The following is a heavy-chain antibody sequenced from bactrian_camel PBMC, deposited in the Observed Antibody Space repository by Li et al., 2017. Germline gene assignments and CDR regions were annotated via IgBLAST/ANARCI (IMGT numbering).Heavy chain of an antibody. CDR3: AASTYYYGGYSYPLAPGLFGM. CDR2: ISSTGGST. D-gene: IGHD2*01. J-gene: IGHJ6*01. V-gene: IGHV3S31*01. Sequence: VQLVESGGDLVQPGGSLRLSCAASGFIFGSYAMSWVRQAPGKGLECVSGISSTGGSTYYADSVKGRFTISQDNAKNTLYLDMNSLKPEDTAMYYCAASTYYYGGYSYPLAPGLFGMWGQGTQVTVS. CDR1: GFIFGSYA.